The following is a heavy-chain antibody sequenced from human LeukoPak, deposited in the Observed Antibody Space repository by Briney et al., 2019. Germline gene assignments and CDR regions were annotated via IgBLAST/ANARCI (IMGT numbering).Heavy chain of an antibody. CDR3: ARGEAWERRMGIDY. Sequence: PSETLSLTCAVYGGSFSGYYWSWIRQPPGKGLEWIGEINHSGSTNYNPSLKSRVTISVDTSKNQFSLKLSSVTAADTAVYYCARGEAWERRMGIDYWGQGTLVTVSS. V-gene: IGHV4-34*01. CDR1: GGSFSGYY. D-gene: IGHD1-26*01. J-gene: IGHJ4*02. CDR2: INHSGST.